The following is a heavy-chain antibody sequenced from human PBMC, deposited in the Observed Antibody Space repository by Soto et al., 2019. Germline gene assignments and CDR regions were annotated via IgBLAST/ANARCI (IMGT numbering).Heavy chain of an antibody. J-gene: IGHJ4*02. CDR1: GFAFSSYG. D-gene: IGHD5-18*01. V-gene: IGHV3-30*03. CDR2: ISYDGSLQ. Sequence: QAQLVESGGGVVQPGRSLRLSCAASGFAFSSYGMHWVRQDPGTGLEWVAVISYDGSLQHYADSVKGRFTISRDNSKNMVLLQISSLRAEDTAVYYCVSDRGYGHASVPYSWGQGTLVSVSS. CDR3: VSDRGYGHASVPYS.